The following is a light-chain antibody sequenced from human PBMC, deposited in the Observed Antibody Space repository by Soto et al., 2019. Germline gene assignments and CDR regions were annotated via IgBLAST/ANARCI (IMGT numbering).Light chain of an antibody. CDR3: QQYNSYSWT. J-gene: IGKJ1*01. CDR2: DAS. V-gene: IGKV1-5*01. Sequence: VQMTQSPSTLSASLGDTVTIXCRASQRNRSLLIWYQQKGGKAPKLLIYDASSLESGAPPSFSGSGSGTEFTRTISSLQPDDFATYYGQQYNSYSWTFGQGTKVDIK. CDR1: QRNRSL.